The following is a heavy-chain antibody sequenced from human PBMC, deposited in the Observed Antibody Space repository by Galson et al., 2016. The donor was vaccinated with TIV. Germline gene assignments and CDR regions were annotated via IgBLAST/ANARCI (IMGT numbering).Heavy chain of an antibody. J-gene: IGHJ4*02. CDR1: GYTFINYY. CDR3: ARDSGTYDY. CDR2: ISGYDGHT. Sequence: SCKASGYTFINYYMHWVRQAPGQGLEWMGWISGYDGHTNYAQMFQGRVTMTSDKSTNTVYMELRSLRSDDTAVYYCARDSGTYDYWGQGSLVTVSS. V-gene: IGHV1-18*04. D-gene: IGHD1-26*01.